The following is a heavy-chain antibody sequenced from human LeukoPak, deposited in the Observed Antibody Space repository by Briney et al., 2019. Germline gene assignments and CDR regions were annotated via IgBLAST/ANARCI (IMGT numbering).Heavy chain of an antibody. CDR2: IDSNSGGT. J-gene: IGHJ5*02. V-gene: IGHV1-2*02. Sequence: GASVKVSCKASGYTFTGYYMHWVRQAPGQGLEWMGWIDSNSGGTNYAQKFQGRVTMTRDTSISTAYMELSRLRSDDTAVYYCARVPRLYDYIWGTPFDPWGQGTLVTVSS. CDR3: ARVPRLYDYIWGTPFDP. D-gene: IGHD3-16*01. CDR1: GYTFTGYY.